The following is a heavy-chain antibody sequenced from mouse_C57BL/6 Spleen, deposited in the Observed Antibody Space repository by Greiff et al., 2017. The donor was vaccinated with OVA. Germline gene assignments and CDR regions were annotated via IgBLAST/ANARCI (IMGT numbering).Heavy chain of an antibody. J-gene: IGHJ2*01. Sequence: EVQLQQSGAELVRPGASVKLSCTASGFNIKDDYMHWVKQRPEQGLEWIGWIDPENGDTEYASKFQGKATITADTSSNTAYLQLSSLTSEDTAVYSCTTGRSIFITTVVATCFDYWGQGTTLTVSS. D-gene: IGHD1-1*01. V-gene: IGHV14-4*01. CDR3: TTGRSIFITTVVATCFDY. CDR2: IDPENGDT. CDR1: GFNIKDDY.